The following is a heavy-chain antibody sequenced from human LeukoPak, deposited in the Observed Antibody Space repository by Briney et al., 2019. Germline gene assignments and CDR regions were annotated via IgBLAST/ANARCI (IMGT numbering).Heavy chain of an antibody. D-gene: IGHD3-22*01. CDR3: ATYLPSYYYDSSGYSLDY. J-gene: IGHJ4*02. Sequence: ASVKVSCKASGYTFTGYYMHWVRQAPGQGLEWMGWINPNSGGTNYAQKFQGRVTMTEDTSTDTAYMELSSLRSEDTAVYYCATYLPSYYYDSSGYSLDYWGQGTLVTVSS. CDR1: GYTFTGYY. V-gene: IGHV1-2*02. CDR2: INPNSGGT.